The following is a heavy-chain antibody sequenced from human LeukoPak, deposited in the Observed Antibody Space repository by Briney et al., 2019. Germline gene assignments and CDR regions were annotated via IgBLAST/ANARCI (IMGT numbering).Heavy chain of an antibody. D-gene: IGHD3-22*01. V-gene: IGHV3-53*01. J-gene: IGHJ4*02. CDR3: ARSYDSSGYFAG. Sequence: GGSLRLSCAASGFTVSSNYMSWVRQAPGKGLEWVSIIYSGGSTYYADSVKGRFTISRDNSKNTLYLQMNSLRAEDTAIYYCARSYDSSGYFAGWGQGTLVTVSS. CDR1: GFTVSSNY. CDR2: IYSGGST.